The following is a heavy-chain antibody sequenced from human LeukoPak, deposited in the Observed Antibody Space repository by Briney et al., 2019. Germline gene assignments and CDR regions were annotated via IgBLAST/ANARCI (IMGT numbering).Heavy chain of an antibody. CDR3: ARDPGPPAYYDFWSGSKNWFDP. D-gene: IGHD3-3*01. CDR1: GGSISSSSYY. Sequence: SETLSLTCTVSGGSISSSSYYWGWIRQPPGKGLEWIGSIYYSGSTYYHPSLKSRVTISVDTSKNQFSLKLSSVTAADTAVYYCARDPGPPAYYDFWSGSKNWFDPWGQGTLVTVSS. V-gene: IGHV4-39*07. J-gene: IGHJ5*02. CDR2: IYYSGST.